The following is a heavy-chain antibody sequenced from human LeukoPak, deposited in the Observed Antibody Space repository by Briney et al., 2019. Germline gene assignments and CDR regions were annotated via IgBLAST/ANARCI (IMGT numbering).Heavy chain of an antibody. CDR3: ASAVYSSVWYYFDY. D-gene: IGHD6-19*01. J-gene: IGHJ4*02. Sequence: SETLSLTCAVYGGSFSGYYWSWIRQPPGKGLEWIGEINHSGSTNYNPSLKSRVTISVDTSKNQFSLKLSSVTAADTAVYYCASAVYSSVWYYFDYWGQGTLVTVSS. V-gene: IGHV4-34*01. CDR2: INHSGST. CDR1: GGSFSGYY.